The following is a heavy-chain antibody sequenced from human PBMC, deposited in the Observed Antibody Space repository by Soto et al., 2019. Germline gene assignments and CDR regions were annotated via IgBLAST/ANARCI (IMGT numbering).Heavy chain of an antibody. Sequence: PSETLSLTCTVSGGYVTTYYWTWIRQPPGKGLEWIGYIYYSGSTNYNPSLQSRVTISVDTSKNQFSLKLSSVTAADTAVYYCARAVLPATAPFDYWGQGTLVTVS. CDR1: GGYVTTYY. J-gene: IGHJ4*02. D-gene: IGHD2-2*01. CDR2: IYYSGST. V-gene: IGHV4-59*02. CDR3: ARAVLPATAPFDY.